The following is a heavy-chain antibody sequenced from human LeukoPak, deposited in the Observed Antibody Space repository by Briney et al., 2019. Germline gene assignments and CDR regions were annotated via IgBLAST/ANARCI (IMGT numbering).Heavy chain of an antibody. CDR2: LYYSGSS. J-gene: IGHJ4*02. D-gene: IGHD6-6*01. CDR3: ARARGSSSAVDY. V-gene: IGHV4-59*08. CDR1: GDSVSSNY. Sequence: SETLSLTCSVSGDSVSSNYWSWIRQPPGKGLEWIGYLYYSGSSKYNSSLKSRVTIFADTSKNQFSLRLISLSAADTAVYYCARARGSSSAVDYWGQGTLVTVSS.